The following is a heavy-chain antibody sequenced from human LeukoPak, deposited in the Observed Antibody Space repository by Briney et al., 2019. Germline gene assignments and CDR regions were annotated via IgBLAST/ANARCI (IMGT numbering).Heavy chain of an antibody. Sequence: SETLSLTCTVSGGSISSASYYWTWIRQPPGKGLEWIGYIYASGNTNYNPSLKSRVTISVDTSKNQFSLKLSSVTAADTAVYYCARENSGNYFDFWGQGTLVTVSS. D-gene: IGHD1-14*01. CDR2: IYASGNT. CDR1: GGSISSASYY. J-gene: IGHJ4*02. V-gene: IGHV4-61*01. CDR3: ARENSGNYFDF.